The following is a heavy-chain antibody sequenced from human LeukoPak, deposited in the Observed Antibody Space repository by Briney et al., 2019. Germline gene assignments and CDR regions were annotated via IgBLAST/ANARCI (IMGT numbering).Heavy chain of an antibody. CDR2: IYSGGST. V-gene: IGHV3-53*01. CDR1: GFTVSSNY. J-gene: IGHJ3*02. D-gene: IGHD1-26*01. CDR3: ARKAQTGSHSGPFDI. Sequence: PGGSLRLSCAASGFTVSSNYMSWVRQAPGKGLEWVSVIYSGGSTYYADSVKGRFTISRDNAEHLLFLQMNSLRAKDTAVYYCARKAQTGSHSGPFDIWGQGTLVTVSS.